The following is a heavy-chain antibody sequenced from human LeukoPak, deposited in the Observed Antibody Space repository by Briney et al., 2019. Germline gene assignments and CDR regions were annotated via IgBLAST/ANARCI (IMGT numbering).Heavy chain of an antibody. D-gene: IGHD4-17*01. CDR1: GFTFSDYF. CDR3: ARPTVTTFFWFDP. V-gene: IGHV3-11*01. CDR2: ISSSGSTI. Sequence: GGSLRPSCAASGFTFSDYFMSWIRQAPGKGLEWVSYISSSGSTIYYADSVKGRFTISRNNAKNSLYLQMNSLRAEDTAVYYCARPTVTTFFWFDPWGQGTLVTVSS. J-gene: IGHJ5*02.